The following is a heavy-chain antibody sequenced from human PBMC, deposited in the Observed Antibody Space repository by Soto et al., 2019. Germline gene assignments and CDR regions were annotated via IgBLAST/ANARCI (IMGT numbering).Heavy chain of an antibody. Sequence: QVQLVESGGGVVQPGRSLRLSCAASGITFSSYDMHWVRQAPGKGLEWVAVISYDGSNKYYADSVKGRFTISRDNAKNTLYLQMSSLRAEDTAVYYCAKDYWPARGSGSPLDYWGQGTLVTASS. CDR2: ISYDGSNK. D-gene: IGHD3-10*01. CDR3: AKDYWPARGSGSPLDY. CDR1: GITFSSYD. J-gene: IGHJ4*02. V-gene: IGHV3-30*18.